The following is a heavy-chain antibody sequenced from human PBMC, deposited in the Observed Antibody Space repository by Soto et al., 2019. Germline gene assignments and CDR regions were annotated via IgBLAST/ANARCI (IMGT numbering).Heavy chain of an antibody. D-gene: IGHD3-10*01. CDR2: IKQDGSEK. CDR3: ARDLENYYGSGSYPGGYGMDV. V-gene: IGHV3-7*01. J-gene: IGHJ6*02. Sequence: GGSLRLSCAASGFTFSSYWMSWVRQAPGKGLEWVANIKQDGSEKYYVDSVKGRFTTSRDNAKNSLYLQMNSLKAEDTAVYYCARDLENYYGSGSYPGGYGMDVWGQGTTVTVSS. CDR1: GFTFSSYW.